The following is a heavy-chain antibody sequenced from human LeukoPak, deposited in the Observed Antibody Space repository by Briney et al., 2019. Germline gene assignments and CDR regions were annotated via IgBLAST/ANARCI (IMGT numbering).Heavy chain of an antibody. CDR1: GSSVSNNY. D-gene: IGHD4-17*01. CDR3: ARRYYGDSSLD. J-gene: IGHJ4*02. V-gene: IGHV3-66*04. Sequence: GGSLRLSCAVSGSSVSNNYMNWVRKAPGKGLEWVSVIFSGGNTYSADSVKGRFSISRDTSKNTVYLQINNLRAEDTAVYYCARRYYGDSSLDWGQGTLVTVSS. CDR2: IFSGGNT.